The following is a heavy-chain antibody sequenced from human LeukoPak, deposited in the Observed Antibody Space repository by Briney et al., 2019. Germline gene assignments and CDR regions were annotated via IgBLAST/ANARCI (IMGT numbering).Heavy chain of an antibody. D-gene: IGHD2-8*01. J-gene: IGHJ6*02. V-gene: IGHV4-59*01. CDR1: GGSISSYY. CDR2: IYYSGST. CDR3: ARARYCTNGVCPYYYYGMDV. Sequence: SETLSLTCTVSGGSISSYYWSWIRQPPGKGLEWIGYIYYSGSTNYNPSLKSRVTISVDTSKNQFSLKLSPVTAADTAVYYCARARYCTNGVCPYYYYGMDVWGQGTTVTVSS.